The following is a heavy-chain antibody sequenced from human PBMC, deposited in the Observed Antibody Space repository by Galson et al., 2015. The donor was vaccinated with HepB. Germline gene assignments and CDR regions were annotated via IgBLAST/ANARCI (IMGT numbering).Heavy chain of an antibody. J-gene: IGHJ3*02. Sequence: QSGAEVKKPGESLRISCKGSGYSFTSYWISWVRQMPGKGLEWMGRIDPSDSYTNYSPSFQGHVTISADKSISTAYLQWSSLKASDTAMYYCARETWVCSSCDAFDIWGQGTMVTVSS. CDR3: ARETWVCSSCDAFDI. CDR1: GYSFTSYW. CDR2: IDPSDSYT. D-gene: IGHD6-13*01. V-gene: IGHV5-10-1*01.